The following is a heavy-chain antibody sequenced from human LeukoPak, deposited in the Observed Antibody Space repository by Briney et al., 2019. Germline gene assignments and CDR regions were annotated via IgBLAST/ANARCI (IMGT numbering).Heavy chain of an antibody. J-gene: IGHJ4*02. CDR1: GFTFSSNY. CDR3: ARSGYFTNGVCPSDY. Sequence: GGSLRLSCAASGFTFSSNYMSWVRQAPGKGLEWVSVIYSGGSTYYSDSVKGRFTISRDKSKNTLYLQMNSLRAEDTAVYYCARSGYFTNGVCPSDYWGQGTLGTVSS. CDR2: IYSGGST. V-gene: IGHV3-66*02. D-gene: IGHD2-8*01.